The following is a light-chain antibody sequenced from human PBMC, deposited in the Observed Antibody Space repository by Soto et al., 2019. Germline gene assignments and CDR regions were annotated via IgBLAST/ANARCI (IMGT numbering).Light chain of an antibody. J-gene: IGKJ1*01. CDR3: QHYSSWT. CDR2: GAS. V-gene: IGKV3-20*01. CDR1: QSVSSSY. Sequence: EMVLSQSPGTLSLSPEESATLSCRASQSVSSSYLAWYQQKPGQAPRLLMYGASSRATGVPDRFSGSGSGTDFTLTISRLEPEDFAVYSGQHYSSWTFCQGTMV.